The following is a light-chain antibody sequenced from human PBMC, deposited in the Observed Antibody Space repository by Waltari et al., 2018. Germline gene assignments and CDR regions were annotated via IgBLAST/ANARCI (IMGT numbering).Light chain of an antibody. Sequence: EIVMTQSPATLSVSPGERATLSCRASQSVSGNLAWYQQKTGQAPRLLIYGASTRATGIPARFSGSGSGTEFTLTISSLQSEDFGVYYCQQYNNWPPWTFGQGTTVEMK. CDR3: QQYNNWPPWT. J-gene: IGKJ1*01. CDR1: QSVSGN. CDR2: GAS. V-gene: IGKV3-15*01.